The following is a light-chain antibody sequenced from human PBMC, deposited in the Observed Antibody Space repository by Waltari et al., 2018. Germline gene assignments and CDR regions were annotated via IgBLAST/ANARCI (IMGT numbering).Light chain of an antibody. CDR1: QSLENTDGNTY. Sequence: DVMLTQSPLFLPVTLGQPASISCRSTQSLENTDGNTYLDWFLQRPGQSPRRLIYKVSERDSGVPDRFSGSGSGTNFTLKISRVEAEDVGVYYCLQGTHWPPWTFGQGTKVEIK. V-gene: IGKV2-30*01. CDR2: KVS. CDR3: LQGTHWPPWT. J-gene: IGKJ1*01.